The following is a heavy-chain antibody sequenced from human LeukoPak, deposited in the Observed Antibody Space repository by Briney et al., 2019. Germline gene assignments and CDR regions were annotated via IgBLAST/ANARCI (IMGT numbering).Heavy chain of an antibody. CDR1: GFTFSSYA. J-gene: IGHJ4*02. CDR3: ARDPLATITDPFHFDY. Sequence: PGGSLGLSCAASGFTFSSYAMSWVRQAPGKGLEWVSAISGSGGSTYYADSVKGRFTISRDNSKNTLYLQMNSLRAEDTAVYYCARDPLATITDPFHFDYWGQGTLVTVSS. CDR2: ISGSGGST. D-gene: IGHD5-12*01. V-gene: IGHV3-23*01.